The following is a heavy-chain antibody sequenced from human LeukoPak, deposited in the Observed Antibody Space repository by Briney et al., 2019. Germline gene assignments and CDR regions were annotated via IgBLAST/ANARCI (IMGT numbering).Heavy chain of an antibody. J-gene: IGHJ6*03. V-gene: IGHV1-18*01. D-gene: IGHD3-3*01. CDR2: ISAYHGNT. Sequence: ASVKVSCKASGYTFTSYGISWVRQAPGQGLEWMGWISAYHGNTNYAQKLQGRVTMTTDTSTSTAYMELRSLRSDDTAVYYCARAYDFWSGPYYYYMDVWGKGTTVTVSS. CDR1: GYTFTSYG. CDR3: ARAYDFWSGPYYYYMDV.